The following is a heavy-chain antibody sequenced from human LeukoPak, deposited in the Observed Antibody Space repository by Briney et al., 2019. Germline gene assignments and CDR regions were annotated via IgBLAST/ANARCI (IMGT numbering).Heavy chain of an antibody. V-gene: IGHV3-23*01. Sequence: GASLRLSRVASGFAFSDFAMTWVRQAPGKGLEWVGYINNVGGSSYYGDSVRGRFSISRDNSKNTLYLQMSSLRAEDTAIYHCAKKSSLIGYWNWFDPWGQGTLVSVSS. D-gene: IGHD3-9*01. CDR1: GFAFSDFA. CDR3: AKKSSLIGYWNWFDP. CDR2: INNVGGSS. J-gene: IGHJ5*02.